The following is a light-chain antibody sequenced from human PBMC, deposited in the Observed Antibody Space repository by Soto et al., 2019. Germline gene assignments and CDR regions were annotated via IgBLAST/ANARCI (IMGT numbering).Light chain of an antibody. CDR1: QSVDSY. J-gene: IGKJ4*01. CDR3: QQRSDWPPLS. CDR2: DAS. Sequence: AAVSLTPGERATLSCRASQSVDSYLAWYQQKPGQAPRLLIYDASNRATGIPARFSGSGSGTDFTLTISFLEPEDFAVHYCQQRSDWPPLSSGGG. V-gene: IGKV3-11*01.